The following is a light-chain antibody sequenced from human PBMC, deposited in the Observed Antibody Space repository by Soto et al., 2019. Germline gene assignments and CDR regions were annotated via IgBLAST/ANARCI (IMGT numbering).Light chain of an antibody. CDR3: SSYRSTNTVV. CDR1: GSDVGGYNY. J-gene: IGLJ3*02. V-gene: IGLV2-14*01. CDR2: EVS. Sequence: QAVVTQPASVSGSFGQSITISCTGTGSDVGGYNYVSWYQQLPGKAPKVMIYEVSIRPSGVSTRFSGSKSGNTASLTISGLQAEDEAEYYCSSYRSTNTVVFGGGTKLTVL.